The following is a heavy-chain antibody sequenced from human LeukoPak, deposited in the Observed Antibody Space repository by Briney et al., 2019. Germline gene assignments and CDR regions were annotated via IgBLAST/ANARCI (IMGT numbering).Heavy chain of an antibody. V-gene: IGHV3-30*03. Sequence: GGSLRLSCAASGFTFSDYYMSWIRQAPGKGLEWVAVISYDGSNKYYADSVKGRFTISRDNSKNTLYLQMNSLRAEDTAVYYCARGDNPYYYDSSGYYTDSWGQGTLVTVSS. D-gene: IGHD3-22*01. J-gene: IGHJ4*02. CDR1: GFTFSDYY. CDR3: ARGDNPYYYDSSGYYTDS. CDR2: ISYDGSNK.